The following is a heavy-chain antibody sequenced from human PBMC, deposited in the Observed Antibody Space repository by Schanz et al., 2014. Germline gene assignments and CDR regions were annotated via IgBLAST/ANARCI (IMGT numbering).Heavy chain of an antibody. Sequence: QVHVVQSGAVLKTPGASVNVSCKTSGQTVSSYFIQWVRQAPGQGLEWMGIIDPRDGATNYGVKFQGRVTMARDPSSPNVSMHLRGLAPPPPPFYYCALEHNSPSGSPPFWGQGTLITVSS. CDR1: GQTVSSYF. CDR3: ALEHNSPSGSPPF. D-gene: IGHD1-1*01. J-gene: IGHJ4*02. CDR2: IDPRDGAT. V-gene: IGHV1-46*03.